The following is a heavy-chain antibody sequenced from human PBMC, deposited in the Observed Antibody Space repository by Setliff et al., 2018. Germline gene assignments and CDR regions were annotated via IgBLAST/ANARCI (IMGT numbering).Heavy chain of an antibody. D-gene: IGHD5-18*01. CDR3: ATSLSDTFDY. CDR2: IFSGGST. J-gene: IGHJ4*02. V-gene: IGHV4-59*12. CDR1: GASTTTYY. Sequence: SETLTLTCAVSGASTTTYYWSWIRQPPGKGLEWIGYIFSGGSTKFNPPLKSRVTISVDTSKNQVSLRLVSVTAEDTAIYYCATSLSDTFDYWGQGTLVTVSS.